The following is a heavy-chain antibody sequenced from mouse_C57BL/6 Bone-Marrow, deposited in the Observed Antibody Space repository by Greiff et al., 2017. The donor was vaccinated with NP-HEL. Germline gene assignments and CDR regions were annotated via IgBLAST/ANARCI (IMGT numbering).Heavy chain of an antibody. CDR1: GYTFTSYW. V-gene: IGHV1-50*01. CDR3: AREGVGLRHNVDF. Sequence: QVQLQQPGAELVKPGASVKLSCKASGYTFTSYWMQWVKQRPGQGLEWIGEIDPSDSYTNYNQKFKGKATLTVDTSSSTAYMQLSSRTSEDSAVYYCAREGVGLRHNVDFWGTGTTVPVSS. D-gene: IGHD6-1*01. CDR2: IDPSDSYT. J-gene: IGHJ1*03.